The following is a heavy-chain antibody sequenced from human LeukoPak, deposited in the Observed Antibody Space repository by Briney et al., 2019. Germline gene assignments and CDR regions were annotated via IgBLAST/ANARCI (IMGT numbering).Heavy chain of an antibody. J-gene: IGHJ5*02. CDR3: ARGRDYFDP. CDR2: IYYSGST. CDR1: GGSISSYY. Sequence: SETLSLTCTVSGGSISSYYWSWIRQPPGKGLEWIGYIYYSGSTSYNPSLKSRVTISVDTSKNQFSLRLSSVTAAGTAVYYCARGRDYFDPSGQGTLVTVSS. D-gene: IGHD4-11*01. V-gene: IGHV4-59*01.